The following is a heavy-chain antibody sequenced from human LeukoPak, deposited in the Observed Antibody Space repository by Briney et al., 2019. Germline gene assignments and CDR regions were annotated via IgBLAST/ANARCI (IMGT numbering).Heavy chain of an antibody. D-gene: IGHD3-22*01. Sequence: ASVKVPCKASGGTFSSYAISWVRQAPGQGLEWMGGIIPIFGTANYAQKFQGRVTITADESTSTAYMELSSLRSEDTAVYYCARENYYDSSGYYSDAFDIWGQGTMVTVSS. J-gene: IGHJ3*02. V-gene: IGHV1-69*13. CDR3: ARENYYDSSGYYSDAFDI. CDR2: IIPIFGTA. CDR1: GGTFSSYA.